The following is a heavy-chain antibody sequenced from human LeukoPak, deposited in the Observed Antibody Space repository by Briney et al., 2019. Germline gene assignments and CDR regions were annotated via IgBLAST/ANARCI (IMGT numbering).Heavy chain of an antibody. CDR2: ITDNGGST. CDR3: AKDLSGWQTFDY. Sequence: GGSLRLSCAASGFTFSSCAMNWVRQAPGKGLEWVSGITDNGGSTYYADSVKGRFTNSRDNSKNTLYLQMNSLRAEDTAVYYCAKDLSGWQTFDYWGQGTLVSVTS. D-gene: IGHD6-19*01. J-gene: IGHJ4*02. V-gene: IGHV3-23*01. CDR1: GFTFSSCA.